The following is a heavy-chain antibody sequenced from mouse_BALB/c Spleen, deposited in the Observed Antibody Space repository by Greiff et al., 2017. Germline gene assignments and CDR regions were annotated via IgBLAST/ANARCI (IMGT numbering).Heavy chain of an antibody. CDR3: ARGMYYYGSSWAMDY. D-gene: IGHD1-1*01. J-gene: IGHJ4*01. CDR2: ISSGGST. Sequence: EVKLMESGGGLVKPGGSLKLSCAASGFTFSSYAMSWVRQTPEKRLEWVASISSGGSTYYPDSVKGRFTISRDNARNILYLQMSSLRSEDTAMYYCARGMYYYGSSWAMDYWGQGTSVTVSS. V-gene: IGHV5-6-5*01. CDR1: GFTFSSYA.